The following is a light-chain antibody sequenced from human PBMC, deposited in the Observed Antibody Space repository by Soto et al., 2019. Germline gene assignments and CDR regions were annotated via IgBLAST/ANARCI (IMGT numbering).Light chain of an antibody. V-gene: IGKV1-9*01. Sequence: DIELTQSPSFLSSSLGDRVTITCRASQSISSYLAWYQQKPWQAPKLLIYAASTLQSGVPSRFSGSGSGTEFTLTIISRQPEDFATYYCQQLNSYPVTFGQGTKVEIK. CDR3: QQLNSYPVT. CDR2: AAS. J-gene: IGKJ1*01. CDR1: QSISSY.